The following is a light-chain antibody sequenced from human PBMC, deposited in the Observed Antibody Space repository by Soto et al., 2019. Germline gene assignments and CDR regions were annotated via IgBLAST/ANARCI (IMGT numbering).Light chain of an antibody. Sequence: DIVMTQSPLSLPVTPGEPASISCRSSQSLQHSNGYNYLDWYLQKPGQSPQLLIYLGSHRASGVHDRFSGSGSGTDFALKITRVAAEDVWVYYCMQARQAPWTFGQGTKVEI. CDR3: MQARQAPWT. CDR1: QSLQHSNGYNY. J-gene: IGKJ1*01. V-gene: IGKV2-28*01. CDR2: LGS.